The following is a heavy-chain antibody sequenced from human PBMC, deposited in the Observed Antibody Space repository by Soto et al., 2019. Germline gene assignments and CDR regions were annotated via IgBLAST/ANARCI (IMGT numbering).Heavy chain of an antibody. CDR2: ISRASNVI. V-gene: IGHV3-21*06. Sequence: PVGSLMRSCAASGFSFQYYTMNCVRQAPGKGLEWVSAISRASNVIFYADSVEGRFTISRDNAQNLLYLNMNSLRAEDTAIYYCATSGDLKADRAFDFWGQGTVVTVSS. D-gene: IGHD1-26*01. J-gene: IGHJ3*01. CDR1: GFSFQYYT. CDR3: ATSGDLKADRAFDF.